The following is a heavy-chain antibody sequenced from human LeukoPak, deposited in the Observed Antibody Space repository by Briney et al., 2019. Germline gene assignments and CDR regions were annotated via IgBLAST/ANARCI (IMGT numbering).Heavy chain of an antibody. Sequence: GASVKVSCKASGYTFINYGINWVRQAPGQGLEWMGWFSAYSGNANYVQKLQGRVTMTTDTSTSTAYMELRSLRSDDTAVYYCARGTAMTMIRGASFDYWGQGTLVTVSS. CDR1: GYTFINYG. CDR3: ARGTAMTMIRGASFDY. CDR2: FSAYSGNA. J-gene: IGHJ4*02. V-gene: IGHV1-18*01. D-gene: IGHD3-10*01.